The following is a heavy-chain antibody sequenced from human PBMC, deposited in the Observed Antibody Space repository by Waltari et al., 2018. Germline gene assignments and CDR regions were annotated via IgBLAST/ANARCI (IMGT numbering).Heavy chain of an antibody. CDR3: ATHLSSALLWAGR. Sequence: QVQLVESGGGLVQPGRSLRLSCPASGFTFSRTAMYWVRQAPGKGLDWVGLISYDGGSKYYAESVRGRFTISRDNSKDTLSLQMNNLRLEDTATYYCATHLSSALLWAGRWGQGTLVIVSS. D-gene: IGHD2-21*01. CDR2: ISYDGGSK. CDR1: GFTFSRTA. V-gene: IGHV3-30-3*01. J-gene: IGHJ4*02.